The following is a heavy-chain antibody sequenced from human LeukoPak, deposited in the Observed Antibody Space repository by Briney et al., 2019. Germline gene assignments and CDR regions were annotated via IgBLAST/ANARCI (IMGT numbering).Heavy chain of an antibody. CDR1: GFTFSSYD. CDR3: AKALGSSGYYHDSFDI. J-gene: IGHJ3*02. D-gene: IGHD3-22*01. Sequence: PGGSLRLSCAASGFTFSSYDMSWVRQAPGKGLEWVSVISGSGGTTHYADSVRGRLIISRDNSKNTLYVQMNSLRAEDTAVYYCAKALGSSGYYHDSFDIWGQGTMVTVSS. CDR2: ISGSGGTT. V-gene: IGHV3-23*01.